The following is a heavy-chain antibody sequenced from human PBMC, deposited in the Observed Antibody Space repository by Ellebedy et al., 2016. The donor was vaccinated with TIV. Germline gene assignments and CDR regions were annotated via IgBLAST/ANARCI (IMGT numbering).Heavy chain of an antibody. CDR3: AGEDIGSHDAFDI. CDR2: LYSGGST. D-gene: IGHD1-26*01. V-gene: IGHV3-53*01. CDR1: GFTVSSTY. Sequence: GESLKISCAASGFTVSSTYMNWVRQAPGKGLEWVSVLYSGGSTYYADSVKGRFTISRDNSKNTLYLQMNSLRAEDTAVYYCAGEDIGSHDAFDIWGRGTMVTVSS. J-gene: IGHJ3*02.